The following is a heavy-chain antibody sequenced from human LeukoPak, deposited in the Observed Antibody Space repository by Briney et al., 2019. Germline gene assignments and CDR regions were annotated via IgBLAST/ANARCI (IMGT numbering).Heavy chain of an antibody. V-gene: IGHV3-7*01. D-gene: IGHD3-16*01. CDR3: ARLGEKADFDY. CDR2: IKQDGSEK. J-gene: IGHJ4*02. CDR1: GFTFSSYW. Sequence: PGGSLRLSCAASGFTFSSYWMSWVRQAPGKGLEWVANIKQDGSEKYYVDSVKGRFTFSRDNAKNSLYLQMNSLRAEDTAVYYCARLGEKADFDYWGQGTLVTVSP.